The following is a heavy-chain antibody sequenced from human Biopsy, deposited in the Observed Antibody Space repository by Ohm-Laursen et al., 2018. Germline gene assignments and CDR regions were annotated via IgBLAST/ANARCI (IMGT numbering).Heavy chain of an antibody. V-gene: IGHV1-8*01. D-gene: IGHD6-6*01. J-gene: IGHJ5*02. Sequence: ASVKVSCKSSGYSFSTYDVNWVRQARGQGLEWMGWMIPSSGKTGYAQRFQGRVTLTMNTSISTAYMELSGLRSEDTAVYFCARGYSRRVSIFEASIYWFDTWGQGALVTVSS. CDR3: ARGYSRRVSIFEASIYWFDT. CDR1: GYSFSTYD. CDR2: MIPSSGKT.